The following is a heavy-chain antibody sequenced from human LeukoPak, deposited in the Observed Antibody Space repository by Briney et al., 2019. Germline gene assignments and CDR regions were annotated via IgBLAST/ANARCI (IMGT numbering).Heavy chain of an antibody. CDR3: ASRVYGLGSFNY. V-gene: IGHV4-39*01. CDR1: GDSISSTSYY. CDR2: IYNSGTT. J-gene: IGHJ4*01. Sequence: SETLSLTCTVSGDSISSTSYYWDWIRQPPGKGLEWIGSIYNSGTTYYNPSLKGRVTISVDTSKNQFSLKVSSVTAADTAVYYCASRVYGLGSFNYWGQGTLVTVSS. D-gene: IGHD3-10*01.